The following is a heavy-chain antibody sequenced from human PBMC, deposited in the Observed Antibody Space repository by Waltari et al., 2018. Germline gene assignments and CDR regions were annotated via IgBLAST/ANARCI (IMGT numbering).Heavy chain of an antibody. CDR1: GFTFSSYS. D-gene: IGHD2-15*01. V-gene: IGHV3-21*01. CDR2: ISSSSSYI. CDR3: ARVYCSGGSCYPQGYYYYGMDV. Sequence: EVQLVESGGGLVKPGGSLRLSCAASGFTFSSYSMNWVRQAPGKGLAWVSSISSSSSYIYYADSVKGRFTISRDNAKNSLYLQMNSLRAEDTAVYYCARVYCSGGSCYPQGYYYYGMDVWGQGTTVTVSS. J-gene: IGHJ6*02.